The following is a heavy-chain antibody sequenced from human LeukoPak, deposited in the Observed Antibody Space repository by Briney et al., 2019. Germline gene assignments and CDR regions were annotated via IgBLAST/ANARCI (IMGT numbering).Heavy chain of an antibody. CDR2: IYYSGST. CDR1: GGSISSYY. V-gene: IGHV4-59*01. D-gene: IGHD2-2*01. J-gene: IGHJ4*02. Sequence: SETLSLTCTVSGGSISSYYWSWIRQPPGKGLEWIGYIYYSGSTNYNPSLKSRVTISVDTSKNQFSLKLSSVTAADTAVYYCTRSVPDYFDYWGQGTLVTVSS. CDR3: TRSVPDYFDY.